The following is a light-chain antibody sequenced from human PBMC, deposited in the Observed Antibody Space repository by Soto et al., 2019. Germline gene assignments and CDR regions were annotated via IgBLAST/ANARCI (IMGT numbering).Light chain of an antibody. CDR3: QQYNSYS. Sequence: DIQMTQSPSTLPASVVDRVTITCRASQSISTWLAWYQQKPGKAPKLLIYKASSLEGGVPSRFSGSGSGTEFTLTISSLQPDDFATYYCQQYNSYSFGQGTKVDIK. CDR2: KAS. CDR1: QSISTW. J-gene: IGKJ1*01. V-gene: IGKV1-5*03.